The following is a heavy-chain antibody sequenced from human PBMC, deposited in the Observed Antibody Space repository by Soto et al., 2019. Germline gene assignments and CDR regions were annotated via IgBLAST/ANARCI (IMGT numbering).Heavy chain of an antibody. J-gene: IGHJ5*02. CDR2: IYHSGST. D-gene: IGHD3-10*01. Sequence: SETLSLTCTVSNGSISSAIYYWGWIRQPPGKGLEWIGSIYHSGSTYYNPSLQGRVTISVDTSKNQFSLKLSSVTAADTAVYFCAGRSSLASVQVYFGEVSNYNWFDPWGQGTLVTVSS. CDR1: NGSISSAIYY. CDR3: AGRSSLASVQVYFGEVSNYNWFDP. V-gene: IGHV4-39*01.